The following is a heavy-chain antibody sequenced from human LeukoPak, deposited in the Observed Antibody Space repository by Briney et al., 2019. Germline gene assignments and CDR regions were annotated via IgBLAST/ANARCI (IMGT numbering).Heavy chain of an antibody. Sequence: PGGSLRLSCAASGFTFSSYWMSWVCQAPGKGLEWVANIKQDGSEKYYVDSVKGRFTISRDNAKSSLYLQMNSLRAEDTAVYYCARVGSSWYSLFDYWGQGTLVTVSS. CDR2: IKQDGSEK. CDR3: ARVGSSWYSLFDY. J-gene: IGHJ4*02. D-gene: IGHD6-13*01. V-gene: IGHV3-7*01. CDR1: GFTFSSYW.